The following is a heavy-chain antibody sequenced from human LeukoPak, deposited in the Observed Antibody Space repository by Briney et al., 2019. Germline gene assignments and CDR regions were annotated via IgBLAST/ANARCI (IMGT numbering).Heavy chain of an antibody. Sequence: SETPSLTCTVSGGSISSSSYYWGWIRQPPGKGLVLIGSIYYSGSTYYNPSLKSRVTISVDTSKNQFSLKLSSVTAADTAVYYCASSARMYSGHKNWFDPWGQGTLVAVSS. CDR3: ASSARMYSGHKNWFDP. CDR2: IYYSGST. J-gene: IGHJ5*02. D-gene: IGHD6-13*01. V-gene: IGHV4-39*07. CDR1: GGSISSSSYY.